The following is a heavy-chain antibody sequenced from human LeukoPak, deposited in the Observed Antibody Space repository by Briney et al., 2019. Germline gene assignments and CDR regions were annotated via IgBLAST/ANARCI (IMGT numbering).Heavy chain of an antibody. CDR1: GFTFSDYS. CDR3: ARCSYYYDSIGYYNFDY. D-gene: IGHD3-22*01. J-gene: IGHJ4*02. CDR2: ISSSVSTI. Sequence: GGSLRLSCAASGFTFSDYSMNWVRRAPGKGLEWVSYISSSVSTIYYADSVKGRFTISRDNAKNSLYLHMNSLRAEDTAVYYCARCSYYYDSIGYYNFDYWGQGTLVTVSS. V-gene: IGHV3-48*04.